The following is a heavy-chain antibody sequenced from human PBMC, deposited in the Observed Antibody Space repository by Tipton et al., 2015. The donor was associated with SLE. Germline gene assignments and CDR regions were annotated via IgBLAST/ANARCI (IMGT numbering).Heavy chain of an antibody. V-gene: IGHV3-23*01. J-gene: IGHJ2*01. CDR2: ISGSGGSA. CDR3: AKPTPYGSGGWYFDL. Sequence: SLRLSCAASGFTFSSYAMSWVRQAPGKGLEWVSAISGSGGSAYYADSVKGRFTISRDNSKNTLYLQMNSLRAEDTAVYYCAKPTPYGSGGWYFDLWGRGTLVTVSS. CDR1: GFTFSSYA. D-gene: IGHD3-10*01.